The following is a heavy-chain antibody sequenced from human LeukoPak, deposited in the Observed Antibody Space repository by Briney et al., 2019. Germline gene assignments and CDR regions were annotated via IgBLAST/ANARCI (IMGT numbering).Heavy chain of an antibody. CDR3: ARGGERKLRYYFDY. D-gene: IGHD3-16*01. Sequence: SETLSLTCTVSGGSTSSYYWSWIRQPAGKGLEWIGRIYTSGSTNYNPSLKSRVTMSVDTSKNQFSLKLSSVTAADTAVYYCARGGERKLRYYFDYWGQGTLVTVSS. CDR2: IYTSGST. CDR1: GGSTSSYY. J-gene: IGHJ4*02. V-gene: IGHV4-4*07.